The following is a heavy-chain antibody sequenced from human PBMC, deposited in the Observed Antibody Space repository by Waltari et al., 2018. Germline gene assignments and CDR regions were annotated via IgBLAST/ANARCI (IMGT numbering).Heavy chain of an antibody. CDR2: INHSGST. D-gene: IGHD6-6*01. CDR3: ARGDGYSSSSTSEVPLDY. V-gene: IGHV4-34*01. J-gene: IGHJ4*02. Sequence: QVQLQQWGAGLLKPSETLSLTCAVYGGSFSGYYWSWIRQPPGKGLEWIGEINHSGSTNYNPALKSRVTISVDTSKNQFSLKLSSVTAADTAVYYCARGDGYSSSSTSEVPLDYWGQGTLVTVSS. CDR1: GGSFSGYY.